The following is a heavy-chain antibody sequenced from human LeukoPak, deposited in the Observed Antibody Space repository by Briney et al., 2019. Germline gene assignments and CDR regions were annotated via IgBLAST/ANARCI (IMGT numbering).Heavy chain of an antibody. CDR2: IWYDGGNK. V-gene: IGHV3-33*01. D-gene: IGHD4-17*01. CDR3: ARELYETVTTGSCAY. Sequence: GGSLRLSCAASGFTFSSYGMHWVRQAPGKGLEWVAVIWYDGGNKNYADSVKGRFTISRDNSKNTLYLQMNSLRAEDTAVYYCARELYETVTTGSCAYWGQGTLVTVSS. CDR1: GFTFSSYG. J-gene: IGHJ4*02.